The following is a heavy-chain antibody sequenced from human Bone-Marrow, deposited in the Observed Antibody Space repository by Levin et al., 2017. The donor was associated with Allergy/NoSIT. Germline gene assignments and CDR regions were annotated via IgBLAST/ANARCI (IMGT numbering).Heavy chain of an antibody. CDR1: GFIFSDSG. CDR2: ISYDASDE. V-gene: IGHV3-30*18. D-gene: IGHD3-10*01. Sequence: SLKISCAASGFIFSDSGMHWVRQAPGKGLEWVSFISYDASDEYYGDSVKGRFTISRDNSKNTLYLQMNSLRPDDSAVYYCAKDRFGELLYINSWGQGTLVTVSS. J-gene: IGHJ4*02. CDR3: AKDRFGELLYINS.